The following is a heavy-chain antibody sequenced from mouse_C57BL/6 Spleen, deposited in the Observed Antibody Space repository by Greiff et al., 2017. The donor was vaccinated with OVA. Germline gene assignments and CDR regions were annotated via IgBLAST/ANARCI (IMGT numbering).Heavy chain of an antibody. CDR3: ARHEDPLAWFAY. CDR1: GYTFTEYT. V-gene: IGHV1-62-2*01. Sequence: VKLVESGAELVKPGASVKLSCKASGYTFTEYTIHWVKQRSGQGLEWIGWFYPGSGSIKYNEKFKDKATLTADKSSSTVYMELSRLTSEDSAVYFCARHEDPLAWFAYWGQGTLVTVSA. CDR2: FYPGSGSI. J-gene: IGHJ3*01. D-gene: IGHD4-1*01.